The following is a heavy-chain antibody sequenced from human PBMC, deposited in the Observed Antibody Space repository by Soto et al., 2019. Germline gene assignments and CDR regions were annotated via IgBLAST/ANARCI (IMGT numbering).Heavy chain of an antibody. CDR2: ISSSSSYI. J-gene: IGHJ4*02. CDR1: AFTFSSYS. Sequence: GGSLRLSCAASAFTFSSYSMNCVRQAPGKGLEWVSSISSSSSYIYYADSVKGRFTISRDNAKNSLYLQMNSLRAEDTAVYYCARSSGDFIPFDYWGQGTLVTVSS. D-gene: IGHD4-17*01. CDR3: ARSSGDFIPFDY. V-gene: IGHV3-21*01.